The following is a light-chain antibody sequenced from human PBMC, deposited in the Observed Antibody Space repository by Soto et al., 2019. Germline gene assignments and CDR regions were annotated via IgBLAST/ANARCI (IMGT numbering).Light chain of an antibody. CDR1: QSISSY. Sequence: DIQTTHSPSSLSASVGDRVTITCRARQSISSYLNWYQQKPGQAPRLLIYAASSLQSGVRSRFSGSGSGTDFTLTISSLQPEDFATYYCQQSYSTPHLVYPFGQGTKVDIK. V-gene: IGKV1-39*01. CDR2: AAS. J-gene: IGKJ2*01. CDR3: QQSYSTPHLVYP.